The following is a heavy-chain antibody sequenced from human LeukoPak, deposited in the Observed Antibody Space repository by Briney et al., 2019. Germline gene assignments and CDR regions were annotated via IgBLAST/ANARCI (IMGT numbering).Heavy chain of an antibody. Sequence: GGSLRLPCAASGFTFSSYAMSWVRQAPGKGLEWVSAISGSGGSTYYADSVKGRFTISRDNSKNTLYLQMNSLRAEDTAVYYCAKASTLRYFDWFASAFDIWGQGTMVTVSS. D-gene: IGHD3-9*01. CDR1: GFTFSSYA. J-gene: IGHJ3*02. CDR3: AKASTLRYFDWFASAFDI. CDR2: ISGSGGST. V-gene: IGHV3-23*01.